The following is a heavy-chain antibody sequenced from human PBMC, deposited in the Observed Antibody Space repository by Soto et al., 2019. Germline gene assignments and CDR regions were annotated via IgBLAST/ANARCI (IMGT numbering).Heavy chain of an antibody. CDR3: ARDLHDSSGYYSESYWYFDL. V-gene: IGHV4-31*03. CDR2: IYYSGST. D-gene: IGHD3-22*01. Sequence: QVQLQESGPGLVKPSQTLSLTCTVSGGSISSGGYYWSWIRQHPGKGLEWIGYIYYSGSTYYNPSLKSRVTISVDTSKNQFALKLSSVTAVDTAVYYCARDLHDSSGYYSESYWYFDLWDRGTLVTVSS. J-gene: IGHJ2*01. CDR1: GGSISSGGYY.